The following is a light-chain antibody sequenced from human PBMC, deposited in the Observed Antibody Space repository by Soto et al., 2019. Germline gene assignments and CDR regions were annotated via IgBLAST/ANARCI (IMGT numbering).Light chain of an antibody. J-gene: IGKJ1*01. Sequence: DIQMTQPPSSLSASVGDRVTITCRASQSISSYLNWYQQKPGKAPKLLIYAASSLQSGVPSRFSGSGSGTDFTLTISSLQPEDFAAYYCQQYNSFPWTFGQGTKVDIK. CDR2: AAS. CDR3: QQYNSFPWT. V-gene: IGKV1-39*01. CDR1: QSISSY.